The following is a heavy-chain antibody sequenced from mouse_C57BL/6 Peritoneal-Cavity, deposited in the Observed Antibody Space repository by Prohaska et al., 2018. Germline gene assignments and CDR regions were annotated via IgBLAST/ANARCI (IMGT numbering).Heavy chain of an antibody. Sequence: VKQAPGKGLKWKGWINTYSGVPTYADDIKGRFAFSLETSASTAYLQINNLKNDDTSTYFCARYSSGLYYGFDYWGQGTSVTVSS. V-gene: IGHV9-3*01. CDR2: INTYSGVP. D-gene: IGHD3-2*02. CDR3: ARYSSGLYYGFDY. J-gene: IGHJ4*01.